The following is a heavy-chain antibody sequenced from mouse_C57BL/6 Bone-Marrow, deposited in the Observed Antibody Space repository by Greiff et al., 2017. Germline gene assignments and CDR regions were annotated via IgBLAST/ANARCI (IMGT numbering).Heavy chain of an antibody. CDR2: SRNKANDYTT. CDR1: GFTFSDFY. Sequence: EVQRVESGGGLVQPGGSLRLSCATSGFTFSDFYMEWVRQPPGKRLEWIAASRNKANDYTTEYSASVKGRFIVARDTSQSILYLQMNALRAEDTAIYYCAIEYYRYDYAMDYWGQGTSVTVSS. J-gene: IGHJ4*01. CDR3: AIEYYRYDYAMDY. D-gene: IGHD2-14*01. V-gene: IGHV7-1*02.